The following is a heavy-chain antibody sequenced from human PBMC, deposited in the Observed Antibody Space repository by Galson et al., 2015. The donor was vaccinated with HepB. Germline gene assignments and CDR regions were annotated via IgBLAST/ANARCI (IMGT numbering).Heavy chain of an antibody. CDR3: ARLLRFTRFDP. CDR2: IYYSGST. J-gene: IGHJ5*02. D-gene: IGHD3-3*01. V-gene: IGHV4-59*01. CDR1: GGSISSYY. Sequence: LSLTCTVSGGSISSYYWSWIRQPPGKGLEWIGYIYYSGSTNYNPSLKSRVTISVDTSKNQFSLKLSSVTAADTAVYYCARLLRFTRFDPWGQGTLVTVSS.